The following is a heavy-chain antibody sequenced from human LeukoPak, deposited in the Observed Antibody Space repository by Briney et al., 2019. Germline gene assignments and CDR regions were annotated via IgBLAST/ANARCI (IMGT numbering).Heavy chain of an antibody. CDR2: IYYSGST. CDR1: GGSISSSSYY. V-gene: IGHV4-39*01. J-gene: IGHJ6*02. CDR3: ARLGGAIQAAGISEYYYYGMDV. D-gene: IGHD3-16*01. Sequence: SETLSLTCTVSGGSISSSSYYWGWIRQPPGKGLEWIGSIYYSGSTYYNPSLKSRVTISVDTSKNQFSLKLSSVTAADTAVYYCARLGGAIQAAGISEYYYYGMDVWGQGTTVTVSS.